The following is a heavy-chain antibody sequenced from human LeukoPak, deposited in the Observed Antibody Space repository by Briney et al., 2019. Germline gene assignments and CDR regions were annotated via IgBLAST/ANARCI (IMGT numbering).Heavy chain of an antibody. J-gene: IGHJ6*03. CDR2: IYYSGST. D-gene: IGHD2-2*01. V-gene: IGHV4-59*01. CDR3: ARVERSIVVVPAAGPHYYYYMDV. Sequence: PSETLSLTCTVSGGSISSYYWSWIRQPPGKGLEWIGYIYYSGSTNYNPSLKSRVTISVDTSKNQFSLKLSSVTAADTAVYYCARVERSIVVVPAAGPHYYYYMDVWGKGTTVTVSS. CDR1: GGSISSYY.